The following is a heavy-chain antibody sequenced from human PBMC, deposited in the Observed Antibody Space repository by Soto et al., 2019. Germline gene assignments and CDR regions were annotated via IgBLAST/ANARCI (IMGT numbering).Heavy chain of an antibody. CDR3: ARVRGYCSSTSCYGPFDY. V-gene: IGHV4-59*01. J-gene: IGHJ4*02. CDR1: GGSISSYY. D-gene: IGHD2-2*01. CDR2: ISYSGST. Sequence: SETLSLTCTVSGGSISSYYWSWIRQPPGMGLEWIGYISYSGSTNYNPSLKSRVTISVDTSKNQFSLKLSSVTAADTAVYYCARVRGYCSSTSCYGPFDYWGQGTLVTVS.